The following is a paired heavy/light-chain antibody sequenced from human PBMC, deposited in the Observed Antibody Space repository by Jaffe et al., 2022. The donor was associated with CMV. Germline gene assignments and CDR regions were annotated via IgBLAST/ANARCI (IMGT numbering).Heavy chain of an antibody. D-gene: IGHD2-21*02. CDR3: ARVPHPPLRAFCGSDCHPPDY. J-gene: IGHJ4*02. V-gene: IGHV5-10-1*03. CDR1: GYNFGSYW. CDR2: IDPSDSYI. Sequence: EVQLVQSGAEVKKPGESLRISCEGSGYNFGSYWISWVRQMPGKGLEWMGWIDPSDSYINYSPSFQGHVTISADKSIGTAYLQWSSLKASDSAMYYCARVPHPPLRAFCGSDCHPPDYWGQGTQVTVSS.
Light chain of an antibody. J-gene: IGKJ1*01. CDR3: QQYYNILSWT. CDR1: QSVLYSSNNKNY. V-gene: IGKV4-1*01. Sequence: DIVMTQFPDSLAVSLGERATINCKSSQSVLYSSNNKNYLAWYQQKPGQPPKLLIYGASTRASGVPDRFSGGGSGTDFTLTISSLQAEDVAVYYCQQYYNILSWTFGQGTKVELK. CDR2: GAS.